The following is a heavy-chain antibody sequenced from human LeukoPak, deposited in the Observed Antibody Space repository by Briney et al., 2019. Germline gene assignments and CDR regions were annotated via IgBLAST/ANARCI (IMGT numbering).Heavy chain of an antibody. Sequence: SETLSLTCTVSDDSMTGYYWSWIRQPPGKGLEWVAYIFHSGDTNYNPSLRSRITISIDTSKNQFSLKLRSVTAADTAVYYCARQPYRSGAYYFDYWGQGTLITVST. CDR2: IFHSGDT. CDR1: DDSMTGYY. D-gene: IGHD2-15*01. V-gene: IGHV4-59*08. J-gene: IGHJ4*02. CDR3: ARQPYRSGAYYFDY.